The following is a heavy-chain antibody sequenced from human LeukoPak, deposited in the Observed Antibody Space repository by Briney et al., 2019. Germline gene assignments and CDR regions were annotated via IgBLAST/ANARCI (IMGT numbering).Heavy chain of an antibody. J-gene: IGHJ5*02. D-gene: IGHD4-11*01. V-gene: IGHV3-21*01. Sequence: PVGSLRLSCAGSGFTFSSYTMNWVRQAPGKGLEWVSPITGSSTYIYYADSVKGRLTISRDNAKNSLYLQMNNLGAEDTAVYYCARDLTVTSTCWFDLWGQGTLVTVSS. CDR3: ARDLTVTSTCWFDL. CDR1: GFTFSSYT. CDR2: ITGSSTYI.